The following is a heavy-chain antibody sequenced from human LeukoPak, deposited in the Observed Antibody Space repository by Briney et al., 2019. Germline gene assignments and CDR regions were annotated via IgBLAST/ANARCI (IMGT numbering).Heavy chain of an antibody. CDR1: GFTFSSYW. V-gene: IGHV3-74*01. Sequence: GGSLRLSCAASGFTFSSYWMHWVRQPPGKGPVWVSRINSDGTTTSYADSVKGRFTVSRGNAKNTLYLQMNSLRAEDTAVYYCARVGSGGNCNWGQGTLVTVSS. CDR2: INSDGTTT. D-gene: IGHD2-15*01. CDR3: ARVGSGGNCN. J-gene: IGHJ4*02.